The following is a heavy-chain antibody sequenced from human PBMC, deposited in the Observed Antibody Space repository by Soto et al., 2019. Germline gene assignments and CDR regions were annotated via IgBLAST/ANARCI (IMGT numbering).Heavy chain of an antibody. CDR3: ARDFRQFDCIGGSCYFYREAWLVVAIDY. CDR2: ISAYNGNT. V-gene: IGHV1-18*01. J-gene: IGHJ4*02. Sequence: ASVKVSCKASGYTFTSYGISWVRQAPGQGLEWMGWISAYNGNTNYAQKLQGRVTMTTDTSTSTAYMELRSLRSDDTAVYYCARDFRQFDCIGGSCYFYREAWLVVAIDYWGQGTLVTVSS. CDR1: GYTFTSYG. D-gene: IGHD2-15*01.